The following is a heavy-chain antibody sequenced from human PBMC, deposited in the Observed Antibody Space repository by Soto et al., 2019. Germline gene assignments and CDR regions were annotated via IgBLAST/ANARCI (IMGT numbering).Heavy chain of an antibody. V-gene: IGHV1-69*13. CDR1: GDTFSTYT. D-gene: IGHD3-10*01. CDR3: ARVYGSDRRPYYYYGMDV. J-gene: IGHJ6*02. CDR2: IIPRSATS. Sequence: GASVKVSCKASGDTFSTYTITWMRQAPGQGLEWMGGIIPRSATSNYAQKFQGRVTITADESTSTAYMELSSLRSEDTAVYYCARVYGSDRRPYYYYGMDVWGQGTTVTVSS.